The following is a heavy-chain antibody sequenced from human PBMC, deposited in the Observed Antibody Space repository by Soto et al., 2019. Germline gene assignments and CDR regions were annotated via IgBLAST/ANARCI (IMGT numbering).Heavy chain of an antibody. Sequence: PSETLSLTCTVSGASITTYYWGWIRQPAGKGLGWIGRIYTSGSTNYNPSLKSRVTMSVATPKNQSSVKLGAVTAAATAVYYFARIQGGSFDFWGQGTLVTVSS. CDR1: GASITTYY. CDR2: IYTSGST. CDR3: ARIQGGSFDF. J-gene: IGHJ4*02. V-gene: IGHV4-4*07. D-gene: IGHD1-26*01.